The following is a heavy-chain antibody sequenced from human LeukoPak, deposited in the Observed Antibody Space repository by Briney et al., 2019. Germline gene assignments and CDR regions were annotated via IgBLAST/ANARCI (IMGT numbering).Heavy chain of an antibody. D-gene: IGHD2-21*02. CDR1: GGSISGYY. J-gene: IGHJ3*02. Sequence: WETLPLTCTVSGGSISGYYWSWIRQPPGKGLEWIGYIYYGRNTNYIPSLQSRVFMSVDMSKNQFSLILSSVTAADTAVYYCARGPQVVTAGHDAFDIWGHGTMVTVSS. CDR3: ARGPQVVTAGHDAFDI. CDR2: IYYGRNT. V-gene: IGHV4-59*01.